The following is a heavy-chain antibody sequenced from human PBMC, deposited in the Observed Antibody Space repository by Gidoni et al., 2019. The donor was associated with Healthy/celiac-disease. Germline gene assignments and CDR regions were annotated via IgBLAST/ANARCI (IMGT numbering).Heavy chain of an antibody. D-gene: IGHD5-12*01. CDR1: GGTFSSYA. CDR3: ASGYDRADWFDP. CDR2: IIPILGIA. J-gene: IGHJ5*02. Sequence: QVQLVQSGAEAKKPGSSVKVSCKASGGTFSSYAISWVRQAPGQGLEWMGRIIPILGIANYAQKFQGRVTITADKSTSTAYMELSSLRSEDTAVYYCASGYDRADWFDPWGQGTLVTVSS. V-gene: IGHV1-69*02.